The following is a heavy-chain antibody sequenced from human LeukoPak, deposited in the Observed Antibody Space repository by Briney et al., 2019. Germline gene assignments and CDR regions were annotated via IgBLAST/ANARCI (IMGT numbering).Heavy chain of an antibody. CDR1: GFTFSDYY. V-gene: IGHV3-11*01. J-gene: IGHJ6*02. Sequence: GGSLRLSCTASGFTFSDYYMSWIRQAPGKGLEWVSYISSSGSTIYYADSVKGRFTISRDNSKNTLYLQMNSLRAEDTAVYYCAKAVVPAAPSYYGMDVWGQGTTVTVSS. CDR2: ISSSGSTI. CDR3: AKAVVPAAPSYYGMDV. D-gene: IGHD2-2*01.